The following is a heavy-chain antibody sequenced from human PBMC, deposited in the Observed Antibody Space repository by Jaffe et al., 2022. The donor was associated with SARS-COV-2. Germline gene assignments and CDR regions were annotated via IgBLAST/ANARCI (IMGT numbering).Heavy chain of an antibody. CDR2: IFHTGTT. V-gene: IGHV4-39*01. Sequence: QLQLQESGPGLVKPSETLSLTCTVSGASISSNSDFWDWIRQPPGKGLEWIGTIFHTGTTYSNPSLKTRVSISVDTSKNQFSLNLRSVTAADTALYYCAKRIGRSSCVDFWGRGTLVTVFS. J-gene: IGHJ4*02. D-gene: IGHD2-15*01. CDR3: AKRIGRSSCVDF. CDR1: GASISSNSDF.